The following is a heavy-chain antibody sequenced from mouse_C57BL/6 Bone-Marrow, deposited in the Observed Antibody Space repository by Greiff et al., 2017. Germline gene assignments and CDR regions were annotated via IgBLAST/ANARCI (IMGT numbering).Heavy chain of an antibody. D-gene: IGHD2-1*01. V-gene: IGHV1-64*01. J-gene: IGHJ2*01. Sequence: VQLQQPGAELVKPGASVKLSCKASGYTFTSYWMHWVKQRPGQGLEWIGMIHPNSGSTNYNEKFKSKATLTVDKSSSTAYMQLSSLTSEDSAVYYCARSRLYYCNSFDHWAQGTTLTVSS. CDR1: GYTFTSYW. CDR2: IHPNSGST. CDR3: ARSRLYYCNSFDH.